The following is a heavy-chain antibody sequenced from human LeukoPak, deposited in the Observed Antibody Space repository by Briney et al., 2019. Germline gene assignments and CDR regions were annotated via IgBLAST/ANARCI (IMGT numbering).Heavy chain of an antibody. Sequence: PSETLSLTCTVSGGSISSGDYYWSWIRQPPGKGLEWIGYIYYSGSTYYNPSLKSRVTISVDTSKNQFSLKLSSVTAADTAVYYCARLWYNWNDVRGFDYWGQGTLVTVSS. D-gene: IGHD1-20*01. CDR2: IYYSGST. J-gene: IGHJ4*02. CDR3: ARLWYNWNDVRGFDY. V-gene: IGHV4-30-4*01. CDR1: GGSISSGDYY.